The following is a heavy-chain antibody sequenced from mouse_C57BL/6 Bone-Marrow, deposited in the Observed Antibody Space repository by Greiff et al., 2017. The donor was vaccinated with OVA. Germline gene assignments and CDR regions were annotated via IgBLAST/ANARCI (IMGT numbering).Heavy chain of an antibody. V-gene: IGHV14-4*01. J-gene: IGHJ2*01. Sequence: EVQLQQSGAELVRPGASVKLSCTASGFNIKDDYMHWVKQRPEQGLEWIGWIDPENGDTEYASKFQGKATITADTSSNTAYLQLSSLTSEDTAVYYCTTGELLDYWGQGTTLTGSS. CDR3: TTGELLDY. CDR2: IDPENGDT. CDR1: GFNIKDDY. D-gene: IGHD4-1*01.